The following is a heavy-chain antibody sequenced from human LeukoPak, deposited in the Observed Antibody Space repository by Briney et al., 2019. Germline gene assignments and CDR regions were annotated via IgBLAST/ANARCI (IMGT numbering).Heavy chain of an antibody. Sequence: GGSLRLSCVVSGFAGSSNYMSWVRQAPGKGLEWVSVISSGATTNNAESVKGRFSTSRDNAKNTLFLQMNSLRVEDTAVYYCAREGFRGTLDQWGQGTLVTIAS. J-gene: IGHJ4*02. V-gene: IGHV3-66*01. CDR3: AREGFRGTLDQ. CDR2: ISSGATT. D-gene: IGHD3-16*01. CDR1: GFAGSSNY.